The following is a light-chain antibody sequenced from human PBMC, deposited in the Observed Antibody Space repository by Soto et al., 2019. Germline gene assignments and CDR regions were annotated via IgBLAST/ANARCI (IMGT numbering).Light chain of an antibody. J-gene: IGLJ2*01. Sequence: QSVLTQPPSASGTPGQRVTIFFFGSNSNIGSNTVNWYQQLPGTAPKLLIYSNNQRPSGVPDRFSGSKSGTSASLAISGLQSEDEADYYCAAWDDSLNGVVFGGGTKLTVL. CDR1: NSNIGSNT. CDR3: AAWDDSLNGVV. V-gene: IGLV1-44*01. CDR2: SNN.